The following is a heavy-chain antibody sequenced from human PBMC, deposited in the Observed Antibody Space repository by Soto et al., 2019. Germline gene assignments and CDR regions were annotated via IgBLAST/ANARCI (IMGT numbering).Heavy chain of an antibody. V-gene: IGHV4-39*01. CDR1: GGSISSSSYY. CDR3: ARHCGGGDCYRIWPYWYFDL. D-gene: IGHD2-21*02. CDR2: FYYSGST. J-gene: IGHJ2*01. Sequence: PSETLSLTCTVSGGSISSSSYYWGWIRQSPGKGLQWIGSFYYSGSTYYNPSLKSRVTISVDTSKNQFSLKLSSVTAADTAVYYCARHCGGGDCYRIWPYWYFDLWGRGTLVTAPQ.